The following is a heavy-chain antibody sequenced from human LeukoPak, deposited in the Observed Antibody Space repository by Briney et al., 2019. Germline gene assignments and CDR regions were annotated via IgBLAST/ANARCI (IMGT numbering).Heavy chain of an antibody. V-gene: IGHV3-23*01. CDR3: XXPPTVTSFHY. D-gene: IGHD4-11*01. J-gene: IGHJ4*02. CDR1: GFTFSNYA. CDR2: INGRGGST. Sequence: GSLXXXCAASGFTFSNYAMSWVRQAPGKGLEWVSSINGRGGSTYYADSVKGRFTISRDNSKNTLYLQMNSLRAEDTAIYYCXXPPTVTSFHYWGQGTLVTVSS.